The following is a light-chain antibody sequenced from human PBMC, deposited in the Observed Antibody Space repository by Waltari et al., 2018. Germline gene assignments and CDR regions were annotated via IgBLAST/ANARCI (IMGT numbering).Light chain of an antibody. CDR1: NSNLGAGYD. CDR3: QSYDSSLSGPRV. CDR2: ANN. J-gene: IGLJ3*02. V-gene: IGLV1-40*01. Sequence: QSVLTQPPSVSGAPGQRVTISCTGSNSNLGAGYDVHWYQQLPGTAPKLLIYANNNGPSGFPDRFSGSMAGTSAARAITGLQAEDEADYDCQSYDSSLSGPRVVAGGTKLTVL.